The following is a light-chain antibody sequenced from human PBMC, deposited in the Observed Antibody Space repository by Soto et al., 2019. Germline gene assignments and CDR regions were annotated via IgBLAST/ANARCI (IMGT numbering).Light chain of an antibody. CDR3: QSYDSSNLV. V-gene: IGLV6-57*04. CDR1: SRSIASNY. Sequence: NFMLTQPHSVSESPGKTVSISYTRSSRSIASNYVQWYQQRPGSAPTTVIYEDNQRPSGVPDRFSGSIDSSSNSASLTISGLQTEDEADYYCQSYDSSNLVFGGVTKLTVL. CDR2: EDN. J-gene: IGLJ2*01.